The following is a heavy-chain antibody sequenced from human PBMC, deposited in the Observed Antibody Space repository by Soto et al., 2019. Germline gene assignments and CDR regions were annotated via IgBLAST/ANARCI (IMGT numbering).Heavy chain of an antibody. J-gene: IGHJ5*02. V-gene: IGHV1-46*01. D-gene: IGHD6-13*01. Sequence: QEQLVQSGAEVKEPGASVKVSCKASGYTFINYYIHLVRQAPGQGLEWMAIINPMGGSTNYAQEFQGRVTLTSDTSTSTVYMELSSLRFEDTALFYCARDLAAGDLWGKGTLVTVSS. CDR1: GYTFINYY. CDR3: ARDLAAGDL. CDR2: INPMGGST.